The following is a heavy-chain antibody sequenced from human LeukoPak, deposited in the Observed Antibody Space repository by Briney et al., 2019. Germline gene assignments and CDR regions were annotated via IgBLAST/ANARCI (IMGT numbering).Heavy chain of an antibody. J-gene: IGHJ3*01. CDR3: ARHKTVTYDVFDL. Sequence: NPSETLSLNCSISGGSTTGYFWSWIRQPPGKGLEWIGYVFYGGGTLYNPSLKSRVAISVDSSKTHFSLNLTSVTAADTAVYFCARHKTVTYDVFDLWGRGTMVTVSS. V-gene: IGHV4-59*08. D-gene: IGHD3-3*01. CDR2: VFYGGGT. CDR1: GGSTTGYF.